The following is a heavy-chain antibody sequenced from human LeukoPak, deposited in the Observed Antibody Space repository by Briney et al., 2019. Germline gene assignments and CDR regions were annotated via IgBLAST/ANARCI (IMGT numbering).Heavy chain of an antibody. CDR3: ARDQYYDSSGL. Sequence: SGTLSLTCTVSGGSISSGSYYWSWIRQPAGKGLEWIGGIYTSGSTNYNPSLKSRVTISVVTSKNQFSLKLSSVTAADTAVYYCARDQYYDSSGLWGQGTLVTVSS. CDR2: IYTSGST. CDR1: GGSISSGSYY. J-gene: IGHJ4*02. V-gene: IGHV4-61*02. D-gene: IGHD3-22*01.